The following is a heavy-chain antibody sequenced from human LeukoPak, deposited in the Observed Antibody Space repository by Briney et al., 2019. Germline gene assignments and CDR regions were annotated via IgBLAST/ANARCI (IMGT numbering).Heavy chain of an antibody. CDR1: GGSISSGDYY. V-gene: IGHV4-30-4*01. D-gene: IGHD3-22*01. CDR3: ARGEYYYDSSGYWGY. Sequence: SQTLSLTCTVSGGSISSGDYYWSWIRQPPGKGLEWIGHIYYSGSTYYNPSLKSRVTISVDTSKNQFSLKLSSVTAADTAVYYCARGEYYYDSSGYWGYWGQGTLVTVSS. CDR2: IYYSGST. J-gene: IGHJ4*02.